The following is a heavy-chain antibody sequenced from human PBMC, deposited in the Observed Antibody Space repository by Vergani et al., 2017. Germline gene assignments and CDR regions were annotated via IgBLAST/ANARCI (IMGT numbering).Heavy chain of an antibody. D-gene: IGHD3-22*01. CDR2: ISYDGSNK. CDR3: ARDFYDSSGYYSATGDY. J-gene: IGHJ4*02. V-gene: IGHV3-30-3*01. Sequence: QVQLVESGGGVVQPGRSLRLSCAASGFTFSSYAMHWVRQAPGKGLEWVAVISYDGSNKYYADAVQGRFTISRDNSKNTLYLQMNSLRAEDTAVYYCARDFYDSSGYYSATGDYWGQGTLVTVSS. CDR1: GFTFSSYA.